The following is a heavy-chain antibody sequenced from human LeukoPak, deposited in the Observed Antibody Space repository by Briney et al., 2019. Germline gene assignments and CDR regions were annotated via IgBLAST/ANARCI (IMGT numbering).Heavy chain of an antibody. J-gene: IGHJ4*02. CDR2: IYHSGST. CDR3: ASFPGYSYGPTGDY. Sequence: SGTLSLTCAVSGGSISSSNWWSWVRQPPGKGLEWIGEIYHSGSTNYNPSLKSRVTISVDTSKNQFSLKLSSVTAADTAVYYCASFPGYSYGPTGDYWGQGTLVTVSS. V-gene: IGHV4-4*02. CDR1: GGSISSSNW. D-gene: IGHD5-18*01.